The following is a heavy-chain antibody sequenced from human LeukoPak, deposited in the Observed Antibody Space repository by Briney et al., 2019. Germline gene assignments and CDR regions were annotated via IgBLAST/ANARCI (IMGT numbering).Heavy chain of an antibody. Sequence: ASVKVSCKASGYPFKTYGISWVRQAPGQGLEWMGWISAYNGNTNYAQNLQGRVTMTTDTSTSTAYMELRSLRSEDTAVYYCASQRDIVVVPAAMEYWGQGTLVTVSS. D-gene: IGHD2-2*01. CDR1: GYPFKTYG. CDR2: ISAYNGNT. V-gene: IGHV1-18*01. J-gene: IGHJ4*02. CDR3: ASQRDIVVVPAAMEY.